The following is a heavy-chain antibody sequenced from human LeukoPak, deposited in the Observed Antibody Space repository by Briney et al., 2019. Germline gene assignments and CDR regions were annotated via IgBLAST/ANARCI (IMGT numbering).Heavy chain of an antibody. V-gene: IGHV3-30-3*01. CDR1: GFTFSSYA. CDR3: ARDYDWNDA. J-gene: IGHJ5*02. CDR2: ISYDGSNK. D-gene: IGHD3-16*01. Sequence: GGSLRLSCAASGFTFSSYAMHWVRQAPGKGLEWVAVISYDGSNKYYADSVKGRFTISRDNSKNTLYLQMNSLRAEDTAVYYCARDYDWNDAWGQGTLVTVSS.